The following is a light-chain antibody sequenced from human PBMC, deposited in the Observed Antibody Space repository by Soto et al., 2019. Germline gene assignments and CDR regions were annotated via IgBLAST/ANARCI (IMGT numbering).Light chain of an antibody. Sequence: EIVLTQSPGTLSLSPGERVTFSCMASQGVSRNLAWYQHKPGQAPRLLIYGASSRATGIPDRFSGSGSGTDFTLTISRLEPEDFAVYYCQQYGSSPWTFGQGTKV. CDR3: QQYGSSPWT. V-gene: IGKV3-20*01. J-gene: IGKJ1*01. CDR2: GAS. CDR1: QGVSRN.